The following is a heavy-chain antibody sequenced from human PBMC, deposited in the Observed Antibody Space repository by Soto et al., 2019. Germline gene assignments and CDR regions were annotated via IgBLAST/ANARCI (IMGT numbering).Heavy chain of an antibody. J-gene: IGHJ4*02. Sequence: EVQLVESGGGLVQPGGSLRLSCAASGFTFSSYWMHWVRQAPGKGLVWVSRINIDGSSTSYAESVTGRFTISRDNAKNTLYLQMNSLRAEDTAVYYCVRALGAGAGTDYWGQGTLVTVAS. CDR3: VRALGAGAGTDY. V-gene: IGHV3-74*02. CDR1: GFTFSSYW. CDR2: INIDGSST. D-gene: IGHD6-19*01.